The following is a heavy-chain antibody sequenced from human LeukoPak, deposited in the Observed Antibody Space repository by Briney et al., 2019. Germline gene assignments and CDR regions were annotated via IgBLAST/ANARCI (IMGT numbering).Heavy chain of an antibody. Sequence: GGSLRLSCAASGFTFSSYWMSWVRQAPGKGLEWVANIKQDGSEKYYVDSVKGRFTISRDNAKNSLYLQMNSLRAEDMALYYCAKDTRRYSSSSTYFDYWGQGTLVTVSS. CDR1: GFTFSSYW. CDR3: AKDTRRYSSSSTYFDY. J-gene: IGHJ4*02. D-gene: IGHD6-6*01. CDR2: IKQDGSEK. V-gene: IGHV3-7*03.